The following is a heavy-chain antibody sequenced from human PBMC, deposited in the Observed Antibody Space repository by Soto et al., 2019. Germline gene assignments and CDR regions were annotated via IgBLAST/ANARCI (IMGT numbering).Heavy chain of an antibody. CDR3: AMNNVLRWFGEFLDCFDP. Sequence: PSETLSLTCTVSGGSISTYYCSWIRQPPGKGLEWIGYIYASGSTTYNASLKSRVTLAVDTSKNQFSLKLSSVTAADTAVHYCAMNNVLRWFGEFLDCFDPWGQGTLVTVSS. CDR1: GGSISTYY. CDR2: IYASGST. J-gene: IGHJ5*02. D-gene: IGHD3-10*01. V-gene: IGHV4-59*01.